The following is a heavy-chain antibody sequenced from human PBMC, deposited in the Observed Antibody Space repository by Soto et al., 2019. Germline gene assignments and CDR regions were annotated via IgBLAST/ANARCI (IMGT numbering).Heavy chain of an antibody. V-gene: IGHV1-2*02. CDR1: GYTFTDYY. D-gene: IGHD2-21*01. CDR2: INPDSGGT. Sequence: RASVKVSCKASGYTFTDYYMHWVRQAPGQGLEWLGRINPDSGGTEYAQKFQGRATMTRDSSINTVYMELSRLRSDDTAVYYCARDSRYCGGDCFDCWGQGTLVTVSS. CDR3: ARDSRYCGGDCFDC. J-gene: IGHJ4*02.